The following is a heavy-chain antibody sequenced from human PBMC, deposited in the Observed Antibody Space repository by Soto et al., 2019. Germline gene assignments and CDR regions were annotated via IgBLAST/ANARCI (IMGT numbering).Heavy chain of an antibody. CDR3: ARVPGYCSSTSCYGFDY. D-gene: IGHD2-2*01. Sequence: SVKVSCKASGGTFSSYTISWVRQAPGQGLEWMGRIIPILGIANYAQKFQGRVTITADKSTSTAYMELSSLRSEDTAVYYCARVPGYCSSTSCYGFDYWGQGTLVTVS. CDR1: GGTFSSYT. J-gene: IGHJ4*02. CDR2: IIPILGIA. V-gene: IGHV1-69*02.